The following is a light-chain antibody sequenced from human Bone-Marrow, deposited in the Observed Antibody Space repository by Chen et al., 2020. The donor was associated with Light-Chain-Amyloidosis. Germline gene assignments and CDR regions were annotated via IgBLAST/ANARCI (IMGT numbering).Light chain of an antibody. CDR3: QSYDSSLSAARV. V-gene: IGLV3-21*02. CDR2: DDS. Sequence: SYVLTQPSSVSVAPGQTATIACGGNNIGSTSVHWYQQTPGQAPLLVVYDDSDRPSGIPERFSGSKSGTSASLAITGLQADDEADYYCQSYDSSLSAARVFGGGTKLTVL. J-gene: IGLJ3*02. CDR1: NIGSTS.